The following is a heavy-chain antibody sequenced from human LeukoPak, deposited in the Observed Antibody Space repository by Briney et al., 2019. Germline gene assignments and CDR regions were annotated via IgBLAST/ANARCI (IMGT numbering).Heavy chain of an antibody. CDR3: ARGPDSSGYYYGAFDI. J-gene: IGHJ3*02. V-gene: IGHV1-2*02. D-gene: IGHD3-22*01. CDR1: GYTFTGYY. CDR2: INPNSGGT. Sequence: ASVTVSCKASGYTFTGYYMHWVRQAPGQGLEWMGWINPNSGGTNYAQKFQGRVTMTRDTSISTAYMELSRLRSDDTAVYYCARGPDSSGYYYGAFDIWGQGTMVTVSS.